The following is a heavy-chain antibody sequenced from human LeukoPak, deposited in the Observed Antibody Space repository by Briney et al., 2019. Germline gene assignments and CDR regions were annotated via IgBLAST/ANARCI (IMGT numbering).Heavy chain of an antibody. D-gene: IGHD5-12*01. V-gene: IGHV3-30*02. CDR2: IRTDENHK. J-gene: IGHJ3*02. CDR3: AKDNDYAI. Sequence: PGGSLRLSXAVSGFTFSSSGMHWVCQIPGRGLEWVAFIRTDENHKDYADSVKGRFTISRDNSKNTLYLQVNSLRPEDTAVYYCAKDNDYAIWGRGTLVTVSS. CDR1: GFTFSSSG.